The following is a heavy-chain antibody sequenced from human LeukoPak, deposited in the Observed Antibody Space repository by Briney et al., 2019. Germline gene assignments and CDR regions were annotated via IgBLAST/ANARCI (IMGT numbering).Heavy chain of an antibody. J-gene: IGHJ4*02. CDR2: IRYDGSRK. V-gene: IGHV3-30*02. Sequence: GGSLRLSCAASGFIFSNYDMHWVRQAAGKGLEWVAYIRYDGSRKYYADSVNGRFTISRDNSKNTLYLQVHSLRGEDTAVYYCATETPDTSGSKLDYWGQGTLVTVSS. CDR1: GFIFSNYD. D-gene: IGHD3-22*01. CDR3: ATETPDTSGSKLDY.